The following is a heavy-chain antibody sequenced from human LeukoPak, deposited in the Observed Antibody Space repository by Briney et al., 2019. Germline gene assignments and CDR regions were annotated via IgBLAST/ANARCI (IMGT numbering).Heavy chain of an antibody. Sequence: ASAKVSCKASGYTFTNYDISWVRQAPGQGLEWMGWISAYNGNINYAQNFQGRVTMTTDTSTSTAYMELRSLRSDDTAVYYCARGSFPSDDILTGPFDNWGQGTLVTVSS. CDR1: GYTFTNYD. V-gene: IGHV1-18*01. CDR2: ISAYNGNI. CDR3: ARGSFPSDDILTGPFDN. D-gene: IGHD3-9*01. J-gene: IGHJ4*02.